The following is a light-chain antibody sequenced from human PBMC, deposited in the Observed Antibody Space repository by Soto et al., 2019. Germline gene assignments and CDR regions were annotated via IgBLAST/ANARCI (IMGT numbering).Light chain of an antibody. CDR1: SSNIGAGYD. CDR3: QSYDSSLSGWV. CDR2: GNS. Sequence: QSVLTQPPSVSGAPGQRVTISCTGRSSNIGAGYDVHWYQQLPGTAPKLLIYGNSKRPSGVPDRFSGSKSGTSASLAITGLRAEDEAVYYCQSYDSSLSGWVFGGGTKLTVL. V-gene: IGLV1-40*01. J-gene: IGLJ3*02.